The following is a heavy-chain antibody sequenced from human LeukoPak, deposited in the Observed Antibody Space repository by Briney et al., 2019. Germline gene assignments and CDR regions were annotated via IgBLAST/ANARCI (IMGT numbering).Heavy chain of an antibody. CDR3: ARGSYSSSWYGY. CDR1: GGSITSYY. CDR2: IYYSGST. V-gene: IGHV4-59*01. Sequence: ETLSLTCTVSGGSITSYYWSWIRQPPGKGLEWIGSIYYSGSTNYNPSPKSRVTISVDTSKNQFSLKLSSVTAADTAAYYCARGSYSSSWYGYWGQGTLVTVSS. J-gene: IGHJ4*02. D-gene: IGHD6-13*01.